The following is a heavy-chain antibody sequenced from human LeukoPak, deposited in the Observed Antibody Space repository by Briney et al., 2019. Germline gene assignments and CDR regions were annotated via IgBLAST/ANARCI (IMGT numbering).Heavy chain of an antibody. J-gene: IGHJ4*02. CDR3: AREGAAAAADY. Sequence: GGSLRLSYAASGFTFSSYGMHWVRQAPGKGLEWVAVIWYDGSNKYYADSVKGRFTISRDNSKNTLYLQMNSLRAEDTAVYYCAREGAAAAADYWGQGTLVTVSS. CDR2: IWYDGSNK. CDR1: GFTFSSYG. V-gene: IGHV3-33*01. D-gene: IGHD6-13*01.